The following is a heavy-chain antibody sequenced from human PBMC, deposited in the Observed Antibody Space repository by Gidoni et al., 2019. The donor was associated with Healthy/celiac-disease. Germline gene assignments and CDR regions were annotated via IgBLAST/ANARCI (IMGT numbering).Heavy chain of an antibody. J-gene: IGHJ4*02. CDR3: AGWGVAAAEVVFDY. Sequence: QLQLQESGPGLVKPSETLSLTCPVSGGSISSSSYYWGWIRQPPGKGLEWIGSIYYSGSTYYNPSLKSRVTISVDTSKNQFSLKLSSVTAADTAVYYCAGWGVAAAEVVFDYWGQGTLVTVSS. CDR2: IYYSGST. D-gene: IGHD6-13*01. V-gene: IGHV4-39*01. CDR1: GGSISSSSYY.